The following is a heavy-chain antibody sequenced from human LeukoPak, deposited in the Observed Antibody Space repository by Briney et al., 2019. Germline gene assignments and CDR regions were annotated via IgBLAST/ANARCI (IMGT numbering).Heavy chain of an antibody. CDR3: ARVNWELRDAFDI. V-gene: IGHV3-74*01. CDR1: GFTFSSYW. CDR2: INSDGSST. Sequence: PGGSLRLSCAASGFTFSSYWTHWVRQAPGKGLVWVSRINSDGSSTSYADSVKGRFTISRDNAKNTLYLQMNSLRAEDTAVYYCARVNWELRDAFDIWGQGTMVTVSS. J-gene: IGHJ3*02. D-gene: IGHD1-26*01.